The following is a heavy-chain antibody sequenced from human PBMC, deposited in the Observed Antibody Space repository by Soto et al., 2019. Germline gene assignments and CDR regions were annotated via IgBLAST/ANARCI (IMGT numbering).Heavy chain of an antibody. Sequence: PGGSLRLSCAASGFTFSSYAMHWVRQAPGKGLEWVAVISYDGSNKYYADSVKGRFTISRDNSKNTLYLQMNSLRAEDTAVYYCARDLGESGPDYWGQGTLVTVSS. J-gene: IGHJ4*02. CDR1: GFTFSSYA. CDR3: ARDLGESGPDY. V-gene: IGHV3-30-3*01. D-gene: IGHD3-16*01. CDR2: ISYDGSNK.